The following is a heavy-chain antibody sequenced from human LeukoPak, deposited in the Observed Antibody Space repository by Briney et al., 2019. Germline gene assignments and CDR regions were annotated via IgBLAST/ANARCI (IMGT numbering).Heavy chain of an antibody. CDR1: GFTFVNYG. Sequence: RGGPLKLSCAVSGFTFVNYGMNWVRQSPGKGLEWVSSITGGDGDAHYADAVQGRFTISRDNSKNTLYLQMNSLRAEDTAIYYCAKDQKTGYSPFDSWGQGTLVTVSS. CDR2: ITGGDGDA. J-gene: IGHJ4*02. CDR3: AKDQKTGYSPFDS. V-gene: IGHV3-23*01. D-gene: IGHD5-12*01.